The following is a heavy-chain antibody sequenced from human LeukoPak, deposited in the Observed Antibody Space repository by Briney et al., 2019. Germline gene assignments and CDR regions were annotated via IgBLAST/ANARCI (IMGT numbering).Heavy chain of an antibody. CDR2: ISSSSSYI. Sequence: GGSLRLSCAASGFTFSSYSMNWVRQAPGKGLEWVSSISSSSSYIYYADSVKGRFTISRDNAKNSLYLQMNSLRAEDTAVYYCSGGSGRAIFDYWGQGTLVTVSS. V-gene: IGHV3-21*01. CDR3: SGGSGRAIFDY. CDR1: GFTFSSYS. D-gene: IGHD3-10*01. J-gene: IGHJ4*02.